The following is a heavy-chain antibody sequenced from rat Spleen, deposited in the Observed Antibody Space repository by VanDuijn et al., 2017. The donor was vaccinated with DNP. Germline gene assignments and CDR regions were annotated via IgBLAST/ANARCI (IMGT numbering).Heavy chain of an antibody. J-gene: IGHJ2*01. CDR1: GFTFSDYD. D-gene: IGHD1-1*01. Sequence: EVQLVESGGGLVQPGRSLKLSCAASGFTFSDYDMAWVLQAPTKGLEWVASITSDTGTTYYRDSVKGRFTISRDNAKSTLYLQMDSLMSEDTATYSCARDQGTTVVGYYFDYWGQGVMVTVSS. CDR3: ARDQGTTVVGYYFDY. CDR2: ITSDTGTT. V-gene: IGHV5-7*01.